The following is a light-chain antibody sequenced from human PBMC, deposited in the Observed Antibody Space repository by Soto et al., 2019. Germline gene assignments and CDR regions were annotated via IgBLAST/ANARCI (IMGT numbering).Light chain of an antibody. J-gene: IGKJ3*01. V-gene: IGKV3-20*01. CDR2: GAS. CDR3: QQYGSSGVT. Sequence: TQSPSTLSASVGDRVTITCRASQSVSSSQLAWYQQRPGQAPRLLVYGASTRATGIADRFSGSGSGTDFTLTISRLEPEDFAVYYCQQYGSSGVTFGLGTKVDI. CDR1: QSVSSSQ.